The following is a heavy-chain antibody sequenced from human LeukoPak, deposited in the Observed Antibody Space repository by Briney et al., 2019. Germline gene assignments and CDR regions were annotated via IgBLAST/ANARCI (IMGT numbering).Heavy chain of an antibody. Sequence: PGGSLRLSCAASGFTFSSYAMHWVRQAPGKGLEYVSAISSNGGSTYYANSVKGRFTISRENAKNSLYLQMNSLRAGDTAVYYCARGYYDSSGFPHFDYWGQGTLVTVSS. CDR1: GFTFSSYA. CDR3: ARGYYDSSGFPHFDY. CDR2: ISSNGGST. J-gene: IGHJ4*02. D-gene: IGHD3-22*01. V-gene: IGHV3-64*01.